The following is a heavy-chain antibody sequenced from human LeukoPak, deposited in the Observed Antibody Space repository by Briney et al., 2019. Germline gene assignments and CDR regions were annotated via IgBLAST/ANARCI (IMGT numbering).Heavy chain of an antibody. D-gene: IGHD1-14*01. Sequence: SETLSLTCTVSGGSISSNYWSWIRQPPGKGLEWIGYIYYSGSTNYNPSLKSRVTISVDTSKNQFSLKLSSVTAADTAVYYCARADMNLYFFEYWGQGALVTVSS. V-gene: IGHV4-59*01. CDR1: GGSISSNY. J-gene: IGHJ4*02. CDR2: IYYSGST. CDR3: ARADMNLYFFEY.